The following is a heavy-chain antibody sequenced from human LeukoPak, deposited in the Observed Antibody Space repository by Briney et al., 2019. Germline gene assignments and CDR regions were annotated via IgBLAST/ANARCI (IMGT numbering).Heavy chain of an antibody. Sequence: PGRSLRLSCAASGFIFDDYAMHWVRHAPGKGLEWVSGISWNSGRLGYADSVKGRFTISRDNAKNSLYLQMNSLRAEDTALYYCAKDIGYYGSGAYYNDPSYYYGMDVWGQGTTVTVSS. D-gene: IGHD3-10*01. CDR3: AKDIGYYGSGAYYNDPSYYYGMDV. CDR2: ISWNSGRL. J-gene: IGHJ6*02. CDR1: GFIFDDYA. V-gene: IGHV3-9*01.